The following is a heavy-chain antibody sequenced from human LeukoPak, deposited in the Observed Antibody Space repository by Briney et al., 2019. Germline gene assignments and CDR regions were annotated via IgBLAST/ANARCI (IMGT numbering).Heavy chain of an antibody. D-gene: IGHD6-19*01. CDR3: ARGNGWYYP. CDR2: IFYSGSA. J-gene: IGHJ5*02. Sequence: SETLSLTCTVSGGSISNFYWSWIRQPPGKGLEWIGYIFYSGSANYNTSLKSRVTISVDTSKNQFSLRLTSVTAADTAVYYCARGNGWYYPWGQGTLVTVSS. V-gene: IGHV4-59*08. CDR1: GGSISNFY.